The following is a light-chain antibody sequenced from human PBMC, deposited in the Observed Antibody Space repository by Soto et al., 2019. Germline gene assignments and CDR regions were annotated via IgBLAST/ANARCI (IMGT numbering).Light chain of an antibody. CDR1: DNIDTR. J-gene: IGKJ1*01. Sequence: DIQMTQSPSTLSGSVGDRVTITCRASDNIDTRLAWYQQRPGKAPNLLIYMASSLESGVPSRFSGSGSGTEFTLTIRSLQPDDFATYYCQQYSSSPWTFGPGTKVDIK. V-gene: IGKV1-5*03. CDR2: MAS. CDR3: QQYSSSPWT.